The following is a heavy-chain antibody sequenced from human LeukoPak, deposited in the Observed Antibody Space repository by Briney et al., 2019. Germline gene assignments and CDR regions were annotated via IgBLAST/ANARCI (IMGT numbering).Heavy chain of an antibody. CDR1: GYTFTGDW. J-gene: IGHJ4*02. D-gene: IGHD3-22*01. Sequence: GESLKISCKASGYTFTGDWIGWVRQMPGKGLEWMGIIYPGDSDTKYNAPFQGQVTISADKSISTAYLQWGSLKASDTAMYYCARHDLGYYYDSSGYYYALDYWGQGTLVTVSS. CDR2: IYPGDSDT. CDR3: ARHDLGYYYDSSGYYYALDY. V-gene: IGHV5-51*01.